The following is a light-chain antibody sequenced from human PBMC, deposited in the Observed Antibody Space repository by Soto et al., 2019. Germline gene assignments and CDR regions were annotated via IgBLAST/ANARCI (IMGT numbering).Light chain of an antibody. CDR2: EVS. J-gene: IGLJ1*01. CDR1: RSDVGSYNL. Sequence: QSALTQPASVSGSPGQSITISCTGSRSDVGSYNLVSWYQQYPGKAPKLMIYEVSKRPSGVSNRFSGSKSRNTASLTISGLQAEDEADYSCCSYAGTYVFGTGTKV. V-gene: IGLV2-23*02. CDR3: CSYAGTYV.